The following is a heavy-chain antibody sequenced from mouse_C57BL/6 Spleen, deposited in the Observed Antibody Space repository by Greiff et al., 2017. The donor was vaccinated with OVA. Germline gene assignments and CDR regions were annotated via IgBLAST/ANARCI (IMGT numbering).Heavy chain of an antibody. CDR1: GYTFTSYW. CDR2: INPSSGYT. CDR3: ATLLGSSYGYFDV. V-gene: IGHV1-7*01. D-gene: IGHD1-1*01. J-gene: IGHJ1*03. Sequence: QVQLQQSGAELAKPGASVKLSCKASGYTFTSYWMHWVKQRPGQGLEWIGYINPSSGYTKYNQKFKDKATLTADKSSSTAYMQLSSLTYEDSAVYYCATLLGSSYGYFDVWGTGTTVTVSS.